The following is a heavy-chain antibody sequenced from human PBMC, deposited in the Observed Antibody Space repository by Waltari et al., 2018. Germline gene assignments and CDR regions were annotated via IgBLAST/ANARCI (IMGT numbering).Heavy chain of an antibody. V-gene: IGHV4-59*11. CDR2: IYYSGST. J-gene: IGHJ4*02. D-gene: IGHD6-6*01. CDR3: AIWNDESIAAR. Sequence: QVQLQESGPGLVKPSETLSLTCTVSGGSISSHYWSWIRQPPGKGLEWIGYIYYSGSTNYNPSLKSRVTISVDTSKNQFSLKLSSVTAADTAVYYCAIWNDESIAARWGQGTLVTVSS. CDR1: GGSISSHY.